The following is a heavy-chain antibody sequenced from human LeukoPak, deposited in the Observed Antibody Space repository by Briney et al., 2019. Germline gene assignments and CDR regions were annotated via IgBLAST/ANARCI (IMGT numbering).Heavy chain of an antibody. J-gene: IGHJ6*03. CDR2: INSDGGSR. CDR3: ARVGPWVNPDYYYYYMDV. V-gene: IGHV3-74*01. D-gene: IGHD1-14*01. Sequence: GGSLRLSCEASGFSFSSYWMHWVRQAPGKGLVWVSRINSDGGSRNYADFVGGRFTISRDNAKNTLFLQIDSLRAEDTAVYYCARVGPWVNPDYYYYYMDVWGKGTTVTVSS. CDR1: GFSFSSYW.